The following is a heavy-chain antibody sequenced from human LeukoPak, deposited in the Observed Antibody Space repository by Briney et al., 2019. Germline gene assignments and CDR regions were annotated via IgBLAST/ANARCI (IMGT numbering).Heavy chain of an antibody. CDR1: GGTFNTYG. CDR2: IIPILDIV. J-gene: IGHJ2*01. Sequence: SVKVSCKTSGGTFNTYGISWVRQAPGQGLEWVGRIIPILDIVNYAQKLQGRVTITADKSTTTVYLTLNSLGSEDTAVYYCARGRSSFDVWGRGTLVTVSS. CDR3: ARGRSSFDV. V-gene: IGHV1-69*04.